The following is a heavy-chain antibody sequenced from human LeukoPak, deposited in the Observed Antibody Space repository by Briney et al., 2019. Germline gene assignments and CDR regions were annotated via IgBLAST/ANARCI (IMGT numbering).Heavy chain of an antibody. D-gene: IGHD1-1*01. J-gene: IGHJ6*02. CDR1: GGSFSGYY. CDR2: INHSGST. CDR3: ARGYDHKLKYYYYGMDV. V-gene: IGHV4-34*01. Sequence: SETLSLTCAVYGGSFSGYYGSWIRQPPGKGLEWIGEINHSGSTNYNPSLKSRVTISVDTSKNQFSLKLSSVTAADTAVYYCARGYDHKLKYYYYGMDVWGQGTTVTVSS.